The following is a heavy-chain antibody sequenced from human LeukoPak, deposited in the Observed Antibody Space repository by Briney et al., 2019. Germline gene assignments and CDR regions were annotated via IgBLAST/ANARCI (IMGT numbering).Heavy chain of an antibody. J-gene: IGHJ6*03. V-gene: IGHV4-61*01. D-gene: IGHD2-2*01. CDR1: GYSIRSGYY. CDR3: ARVPGRHQLLPYYYYYMDV. CDR2: IDYSGST. Sequence: PSETLSLTCTVPGYSIRSGYYWGWIRRPPGKGREWIGYIDYSGSTNYNPSLKSRVTISVDTSKNQFSLKLSSVTAADTAVYYCARVPGRHQLLPYYYYYMDVWGKGTTVTVSS.